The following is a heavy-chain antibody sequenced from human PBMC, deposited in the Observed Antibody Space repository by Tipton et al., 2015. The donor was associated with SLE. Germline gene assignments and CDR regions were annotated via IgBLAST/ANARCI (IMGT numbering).Heavy chain of an antibody. CDR3: VKEAYSYYLDV. CDR2: VSGTGFT. D-gene: IGHD2-15*01. J-gene: IGHJ6*03. V-gene: IGHV3-23*01. CDR1: GFTFSSYA. Sequence: SLRLSCAASGFTFSSYAMSWVRQAPGKGLEWVSVVSGTGFTYYADSVKGRFTISRDNAKNTVYLQMNSLRAEDTAVYYCVKEAYSYYLDVWGRGTTVTVSS.